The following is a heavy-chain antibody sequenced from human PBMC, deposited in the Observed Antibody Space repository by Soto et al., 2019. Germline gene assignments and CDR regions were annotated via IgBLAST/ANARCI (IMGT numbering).Heavy chain of an antibody. D-gene: IGHD3-16*02. V-gene: IGHV1-18*01. Sequence: SVNVSRQPSVYTFTNYGLSWVRQPPGQGLEGMGWISAYNGNTHYAHKLQGRVPMTTNQSTNTAHLEPGSRSSDDTAVDYWAGSTDVTYDYVWGSYRYKTPNWFDPWGQGTLVTVSS. CDR1: VYTFTNYG. J-gene: IGHJ5*02. CDR2: ISAYNGNT. CDR3: AGSTDVTYDYVWGSYRYKTPNWFDP.